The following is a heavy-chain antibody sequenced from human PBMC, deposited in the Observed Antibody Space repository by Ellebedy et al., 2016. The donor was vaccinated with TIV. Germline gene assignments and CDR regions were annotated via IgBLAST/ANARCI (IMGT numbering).Heavy chain of an antibody. CDR2: INQSGST. Sequence: MPSETLSLTCAVFGGSFSDYYWSWIRQPPGKGLEWIGEINQSGSTNYNPSLKSRVTISVDTSKNQFSLKLTSVTAADTAVYYCARQTGLWFGELFTLDYWGQGTLVTVSS. CDR1: GGSFSDYY. V-gene: IGHV4-34*01. D-gene: IGHD3-10*01. CDR3: ARQTGLWFGELFTLDY. J-gene: IGHJ4*02.